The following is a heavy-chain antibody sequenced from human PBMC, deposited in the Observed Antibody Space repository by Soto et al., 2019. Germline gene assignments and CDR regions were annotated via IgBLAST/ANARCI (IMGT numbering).Heavy chain of an antibody. CDR1: GFTFSDYS. CDR3: ARGNLYGFEN. D-gene: IGHD3-10*01. V-gene: IGHV3-48*02. CDR2: IRTTPSVI. Sequence: GGSLRLSCAGSGFTFSDYSMNWVRQAPGKGLEWSSYIRTTPSVIVYADSVKGRFTISRDNPKNSMFLQMNSLTDEDTAVYYCARGNLYGFENCGQVTRVTVSS. J-gene: IGHJ4*02.